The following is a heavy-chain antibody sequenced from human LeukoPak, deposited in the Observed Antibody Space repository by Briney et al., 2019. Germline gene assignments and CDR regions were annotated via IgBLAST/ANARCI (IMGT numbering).Heavy chain of an antibody. J-gene: IGHJ6*03. CDR2: MNPNSGNT. V-gene: IGHV1-8*03. CDR3: ARGTAYYDFWSGYYTGGYYYYMDV. CDR1: GYTFTSYD. D-gene: IGHD3-3*01. Sequence: ASVKVSCKASGYTFTSYDINWVRQATGQGLEWMGWMNPNSGNTGYAQKFQGRVTITRNTSISTAYMELSSLRSEDTAVYYCARGTAYYDFWSGYYTGGYYYYMDVWGKGTTVTVSS.